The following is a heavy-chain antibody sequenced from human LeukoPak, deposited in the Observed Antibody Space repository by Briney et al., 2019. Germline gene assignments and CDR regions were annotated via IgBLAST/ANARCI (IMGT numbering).Heavy chain of an antibody. CDR2: INPSGGST. V-gene: IGHV1-46*01. D-gene: IGHD2-2*02. CDR1: GYTFTSYY. CDR3: ARGRGLGYCSSTSCYSLDY. Sequence: TSVKVSGKASGYTFTSYYMHWLRQAPGQGLEWMGIINPSGGSTSYAQKFQGRVTMTRDTSTSTVYMELSSLRSEDTAVYYCARGRGLGYCSSTSCYSLDYWGQGTLVTVSS. J-gene: IGHJ4*02.